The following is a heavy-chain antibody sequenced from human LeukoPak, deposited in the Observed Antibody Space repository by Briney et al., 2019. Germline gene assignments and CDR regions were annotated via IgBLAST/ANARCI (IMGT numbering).Heavy chain of an antibody. J-gene: IGHJ4*02. CDR3: ARRSGVAVAGAFDY. CDR2: ISGSGDST. Sequence: GGSLRLSCAASGFTFSNYAMRWVRQAPGKGLERVSGISGSGDSTYYADSVKGRFTISRDNSKNTLYLQMNSLRAEDTAVYFCARRSGVAVAGAFDYWGQGTLVTVSS. CDR1: GFTFSNYA. V-gene: IGHV3-23*01. D-gene: IGHD6-19*01.